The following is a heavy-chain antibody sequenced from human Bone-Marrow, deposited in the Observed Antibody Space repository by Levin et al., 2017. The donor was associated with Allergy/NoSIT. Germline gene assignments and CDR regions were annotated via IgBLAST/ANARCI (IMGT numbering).Heavy chain of an antibody. CDR2: IIPIFGTA. CDR3: ARRVYIWGSYRHDAFDI. J-gene: IGHJ3*02. V-gene: IGHV1-69*13. CDR1: GGTFSSYA. D-gene: IGHD3-16*02. Sequence: ASVKVSCKASGGTFSSYAISWVRQAPGQGLEWMGGIIPIFGTANYAQKFQGRVTITADESTSTAYMELSSLRSEDTAVYYCARRVYIWGSYRHDAFDIWGQGTMVTVSS.